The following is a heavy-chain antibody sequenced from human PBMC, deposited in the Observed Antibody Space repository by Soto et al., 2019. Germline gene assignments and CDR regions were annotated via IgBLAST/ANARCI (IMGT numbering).Heavy chain of an antibody. V-gene: IGHV4-4*02. Sequence: SETLSLTCTVSGDSMSSFTYWTWVRQPPGKGLEWIGEIYQSGSTNYNPSLKSRVTISADKSNNQFSLRLSSVTAADTAVYYCARGLNTAMDPWNFDSWGQGILVTVSS. CDR3: ARGLNTAMDPWNFDS. J-gene: IGHJ4*02. CDR1: GDSMSSFTY. CDR2: IYQSGST. D-gene: IGHD2-21*02.